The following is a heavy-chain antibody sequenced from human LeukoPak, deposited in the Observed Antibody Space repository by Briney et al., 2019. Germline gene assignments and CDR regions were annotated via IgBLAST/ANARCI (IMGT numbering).Heavy chain of an antibody. D-gene: IGHD3/OR15-3a*01. CDR3: ARQTGSGLFILP. Sequence: SETLSLTCTLSRGSISSSGYYWGWIRQPPGKGLEWIGSIYYSGSTYYNPSLKSQVSISIDTSKNQFSLRLTSVTAADTAVYYCARQTGSGLFILPGGQGTLVTVSS. CDR2: IYYSGST. CDR1: RGSISSSGYY. J-gene: IGHJ4*02. V-gene: IGHV4-39*01.